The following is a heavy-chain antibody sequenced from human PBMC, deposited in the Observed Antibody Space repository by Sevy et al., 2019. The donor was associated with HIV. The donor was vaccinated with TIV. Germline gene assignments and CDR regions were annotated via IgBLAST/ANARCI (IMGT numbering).Heavy chain of an antibody. Sequence: GESLKIACKGSGYSFTSYWISWVRQMPGKGLEWMGRSDPSDSYTNYSPSFQGHVTISADKSISTAYLQWSSLKASDTAMYYCARHNLRYSYGFGWFDPWGQGTLVTVSS. D-gene: IGHD5-18*01. V-gene: IGHV5-10-1*01. CDR1: GYSFTSYW. CDR2: SDPSDSYT. J-gene: IGHJ5*02. CDR3: ARHNLRYSYGFGWFDP.